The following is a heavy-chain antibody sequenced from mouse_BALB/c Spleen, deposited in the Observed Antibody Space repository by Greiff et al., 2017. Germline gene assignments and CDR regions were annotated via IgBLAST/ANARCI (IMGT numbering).Heavy chain of an antibody. V-gene: IGHV5-6-3*01. CDR1: GFTFSSYG. D-gene: IGHD1-1*01. Sequence: EVHLVESGGGLVQPGGSLKLSCAASGFTFSSYGMSWVRQTPDKRLELVATINSNGGSTYYPDSVKGRFTISRDNAKNTLYLQLSSLKSEDTAMYYCARDYYGSSPDYWGQGTTLTVSS. CDR3: ARDYYGSSPDY. J-gene: IGHJ2*01. CDR2: INSNGGST.